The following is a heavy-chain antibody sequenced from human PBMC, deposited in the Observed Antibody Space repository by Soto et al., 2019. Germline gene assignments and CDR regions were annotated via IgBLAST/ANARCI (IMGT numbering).Heavy chain of an antibody. D-gene: IGHD5-12*01. CDR1: GGTFSSYT. CDR3: ARDEDATITSYYYYYMDV. CDR2: IIPILGIA. J-gene: IGHJ6*03. V-gene: IGHV1-69*08. Sequence: QVQLVQSGAEVKKPGSSVKVSCKASGGTFSSYTISWVRQAPGQGLEWMGRIIPILGIANYAQKFQGRVTINADKSTSTAYMELSSLRTEDTAVYYCARDEDATITSYYYYYMDVWGKGTTVTVSS.